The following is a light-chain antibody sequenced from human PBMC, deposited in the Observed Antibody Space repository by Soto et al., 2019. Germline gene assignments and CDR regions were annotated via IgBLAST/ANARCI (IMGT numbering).Light chain of an antibody. J-gene: IGKJ4*01. CDR2: TGS. Sequence: DIQMTKSPSPVSASVGDPVATTCRASKSISSWLAWYQQRPGEAPKLLIYTGSILQVGVPSRFSGSGSGTDFILTIDNLQPEDFATYYCQQTHTFPLTLGGGTKVEIK. CDR3: QQTHTFPLT. CDR1: KSISSW. V-gene: IGKV1-12*01.